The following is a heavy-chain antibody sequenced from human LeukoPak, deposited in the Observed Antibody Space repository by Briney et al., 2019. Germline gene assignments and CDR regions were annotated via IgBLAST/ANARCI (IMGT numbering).Heavy chain of an antibody. Sequence: GGSLRLSCAASGFTFSSYAMSWVRQAPGKGLEWVSAISGSGGSTYYADSVKGRFTISRDNAKNSLYLQMNSLRAEDTALYYCARAMVTALLDVWGKGTTVTVSS. J-gene: IGHJ6*04. CDR1: GFTFSSYA. D-gene: IGHD5-18*01. V-gene: IGHV3-23*01. CDR3: ARAMVTALLDV. CDR2: ISGSGGST.